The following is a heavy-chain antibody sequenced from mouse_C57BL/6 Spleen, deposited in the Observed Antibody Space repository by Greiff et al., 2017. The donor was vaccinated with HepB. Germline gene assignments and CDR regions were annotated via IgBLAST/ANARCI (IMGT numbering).Heavy chain of an antibody. J-gene: IGHJ4*01. D-gene: IGHD1-1*01. CDR3: ARGDYYGSTSMDY. CDR1: GFTFSDYG. V-gene: IGHV5-17*01. CDR2: ISSGSSTI. Sequence: EVMLVESGGGLVKPGGSLKLSCAASGFTFSDYGMHWVRQAPEKGLEWVAYISSGSSTIYYADTVKGRFTLSRDNAKNTLFLQMTSLRSEDTAMYYCARGDYYGSTSMDYWGQGTSVTVSS.